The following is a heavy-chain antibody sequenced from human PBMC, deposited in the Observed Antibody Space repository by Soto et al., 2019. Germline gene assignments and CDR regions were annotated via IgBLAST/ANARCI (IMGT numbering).Heavy chain of an antibody. J-gene: IGHJ5*02. V-gene: IGHV4-34*01. CDR2: INDSGST. Sequence: SETLSLTCTIYGGSFSSYYWSWIRQPPGKGLEWIGEINDSGSTNYNPSLASRVSISLDRSNNQCSLKLKSVTAADTAVYFCAGMPYTSGLRFDPWGPGTLVTVSS. CDR1: GGSFSSYY. CDR3: AGMPYTSGLRFDP. D-gene: IGHD6-19*01.